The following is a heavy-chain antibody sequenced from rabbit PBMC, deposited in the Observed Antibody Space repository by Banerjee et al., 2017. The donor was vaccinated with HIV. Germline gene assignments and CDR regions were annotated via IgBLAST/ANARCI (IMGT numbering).Heavy chain of an antibody. CDR1: GFSFSNKYV. CDR3: ARDLAAVTCWNFNL. Sequence: QEQLEESGGDLVKPEGSLTLTCTASGFSFSNKYVMCWVRQAPGKGLEWIACINTISGNTVYASGAKGLFTISKTSSTTVTLQMTSLTAADTATYFCARDLAAVTCWNFNLWGPGTLVTVS. V-gene: IGHV1S45*01. J-gene: IGHJ4*01. D-gene: IGHD3-3*01. CDR2: INTISGNT.